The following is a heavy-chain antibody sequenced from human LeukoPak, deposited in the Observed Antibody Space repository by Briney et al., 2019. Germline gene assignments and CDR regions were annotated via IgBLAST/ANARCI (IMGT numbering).Heavy chain of an antibody. D-gene: IGHD2-2*01. V-gene: IGHV5-51*01. J-gene: IGHJ4*02. Sequence: GESLKISCKGSGYSFTSYWIGWVRQIPGKGLEWMGIIYPGDSDTRYGPSFQGQVTISADKSISTAYLQWSSLKASDTAMYYCARYQYKDIVVVPAATPDYWGQGTLVTVSS. CDR2: IYPGDSDT. CDR3: ARYQYKDIVVVPAATPDY. CDR1: GYSFTSYW.